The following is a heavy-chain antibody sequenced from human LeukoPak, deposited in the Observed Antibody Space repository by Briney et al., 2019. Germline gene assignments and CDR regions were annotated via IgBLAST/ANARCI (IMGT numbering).Heavy chain of an antibody. Sequence: GGSLRLSCAASGFTLSAYWMYWVRQAPGKGPVWDAFINNDGSDTNYADSVKGRFTISRDNAENTLYLQMNSLRAEDTAVYYCARDGPSVGIDFWGQGALVTVSS. V-gene: IGHV3-74*01. CDR1: GFTLSAYW. CDR2: INNDGSDT. J-gene: IGHJ4*02. D-gene: IGHD7-27*01. CDR3: ARDGPSVGIDF.